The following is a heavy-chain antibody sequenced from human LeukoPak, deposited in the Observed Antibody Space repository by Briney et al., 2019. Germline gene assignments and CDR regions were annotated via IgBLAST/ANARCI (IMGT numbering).Heavy chain of an antibody. CDR2: IYYSGST. J-gene: IGHJ4*02. CDR1: GGSISSSSYY. D-gene: IGHD3-10*01. V-gene: IGHV4-39*01. CDR3: ARRVTMARGVTFFDY. Sequence: SETLSLTCTVSGGSISSSSYYWGWIRQPPGKGLEWIGSIYYSGSTYYNPSLKSRVTISVDTSKNQFSLKLSSVTAADTAVYYCARRVTMARGVTFFDYWGQGTLVTVSS.